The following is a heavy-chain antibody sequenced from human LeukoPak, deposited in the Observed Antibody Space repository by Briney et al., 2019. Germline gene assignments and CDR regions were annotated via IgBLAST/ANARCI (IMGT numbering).Heavy chain of an antibody. CDR3: AKDESPGITGTTLDY. CDR2: ISWNRGSI. J-gene: IGHJ4*02. D-gene: IGHD1-7*01. Sequence: GGSLRPSCAASGLTFDDYAKHWVRQAPGKGLEWVSGISWNRGSIGYADSVKGRFTNSRDNAKNSLYLQMNSLRAEVLALYYCAKDESPGITGTTLDYWGQGNLVTVSS. CDR1: GLTFDDYA. V-gene: IGHV3-9*03.